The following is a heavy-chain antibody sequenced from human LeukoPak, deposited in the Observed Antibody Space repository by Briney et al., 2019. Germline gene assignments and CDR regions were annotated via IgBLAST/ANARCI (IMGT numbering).Heavy chain of an antibody. V-gene: IGHV4-59*01. CDR1: GGSISSYY. Sequence: SSETLSLTCTVSGGSISSYYWSWIRQPPGKGLEWIGYIYYSGSTNYNPSLKSRVTISVDTSKNQFSLKLSSVTAADTAVYYCASQGHYDFWSGYGLPAYYYYYMDVWGKGTTVTVSS. D-gene: IGHD3-3*01. CDR2: IYYSGST. CDR3: ASQGHYDFWSGYGLPAYYYYYMDV. J-gene: IGHJ6*03.